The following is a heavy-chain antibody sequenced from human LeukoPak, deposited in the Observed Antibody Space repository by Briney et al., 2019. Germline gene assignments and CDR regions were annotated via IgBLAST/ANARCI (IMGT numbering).Heavy chain of an antibody. V-gene: IGHV6-1*01. Sequence: SQTLSLTCAISGDSVSSNSAAWNWIRQSPSRGLEWLGRTYYRSKWYNDYAVSVKSRITINPDTSKNQFSLQLNSATPEDTAVYYCARVHSSSSLTSDDAFDIWGQGTMVTVSS. D-gene: IGHD6-6*01. J-gene: IGHJ3*02. CDR2: TYYRSKWYN. CDR3: ARVHSSSSLTSDDAFDI. CDR1: GDSVSSNSAA.